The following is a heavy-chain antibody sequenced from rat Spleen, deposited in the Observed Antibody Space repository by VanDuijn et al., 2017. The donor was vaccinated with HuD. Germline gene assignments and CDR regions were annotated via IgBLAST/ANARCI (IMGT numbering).Heavy chain of an antibody. V-gene: IGHV2-1*01. D-gene: IGHD1-11*01. CDR2: IWNDGST. CDR3: ARSYGGYTSNWFPY. Sequence: QVQLEESGPGLVQPSQTLSLTCTVSGFSLLSNSVHWVRRPPGKGLEWMGGIWNDGSTDYNSALKSRLSISRDTSKSQVFLKMNSLQSDDTVTYFCARSYGGYTSNWFPYWGQGTLV. J-gene: IGHJ3*01. CDR1: GFSLLSNS.